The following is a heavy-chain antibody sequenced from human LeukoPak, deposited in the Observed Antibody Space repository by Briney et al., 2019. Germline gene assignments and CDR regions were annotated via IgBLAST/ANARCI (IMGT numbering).Heavy chain of an antibody. CDR1: GFTFSSYS. J-gene: IGHJ4*02. CDR3: AKDMGDTAMVTPFDY. D-gene: IGHD5-18*01. V-gene: IGHV3-21*01. Sequence: GGSLRLSCAASGFTFSSYSMNWVRQAPGKGLEWVSSISSSSSYIYYADSVKGRFTISRDNAKNSLYLQMNSLRAEDTAVYYCAKDMGDTAMVTPFDYWGQGTLVTVSS. CDR2: ISSSSSYI.